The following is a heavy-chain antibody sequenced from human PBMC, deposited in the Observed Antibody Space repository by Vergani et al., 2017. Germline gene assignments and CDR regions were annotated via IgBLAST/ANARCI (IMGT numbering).Heavy chain of an antibody. Sequence: QVRLVESGGGVVQPGRSLRLSCAASGFSFTSYGMHWVRQAPGKGLEWVAFIQKDGIDKFYADSVRGRFTISRDISKNTLYLEKNSLSAEDTALYHCVKDHPVFDEWGRGTLVSVS. V-gene: IGHV3-30*18. CDR3: VKDHPVFDE. J-gene: IGHJ4*02. CDR1: GFSFTSYG. CDR2: IQKDGIDK.